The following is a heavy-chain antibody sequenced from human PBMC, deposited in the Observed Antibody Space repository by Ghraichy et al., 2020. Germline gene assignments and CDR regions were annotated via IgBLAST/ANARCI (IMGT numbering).Heavy chain of an antibody. CDR3: AKFDSDDYYSGRDV. CDR1: GFTFSSYT. CDR2: ISCRGGSK. D-gene: IGHD3-9*01. J-gene: IGHJ6*02. Sequence: GGSLRLSCAASGFTFSSYTMSWVRQAPGKGLEWVSAISCRGGSKYYAASVKGRFTISRDNSKNTLFLQMNSLRADDTAVYYCAKFDSDDYYSGRDVWGQGTTVTVSS. V-gene: IGHV3-23*01.